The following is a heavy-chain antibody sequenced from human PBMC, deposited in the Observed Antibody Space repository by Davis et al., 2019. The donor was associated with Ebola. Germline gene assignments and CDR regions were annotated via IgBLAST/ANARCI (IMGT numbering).Heavy chain of an antibody. CDR3: ARGSGYSSYGLGGPALSYYGMDV. Sequence: AASVKVSCKASGYTFTSYGISWVRQAPGQGLEWMGWISAYNGNTNYAQKFQGRVTITRDTSASTAYMELSSLRSEDTAVYYCARGSGYSSYGLGGPALSYYGMDVWGQGTTVTVSS. CDR1: GYTFTSYG. V-gene: IGHV1-18*01. J-gene: IGHJ6*02. D-gene: IGHD5-12*01. CDR2: ISAYNGNT.